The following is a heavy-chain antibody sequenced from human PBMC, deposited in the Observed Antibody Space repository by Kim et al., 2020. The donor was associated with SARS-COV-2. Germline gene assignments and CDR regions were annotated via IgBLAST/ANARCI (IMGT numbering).Heavy chain of an antibody. J-gene: IGHJ4*02. CDR2: GST. V-gene: IGHV4-34*01. CDR3: ARMGSGSDDY. D-gene: IGHD5-12*01. Sequence: GSTTYHQSLKGRVTILVDRSRNQFSLRLRSVTTSDTAVYYCARMGSGSDDYWGQGTLVTVSS.